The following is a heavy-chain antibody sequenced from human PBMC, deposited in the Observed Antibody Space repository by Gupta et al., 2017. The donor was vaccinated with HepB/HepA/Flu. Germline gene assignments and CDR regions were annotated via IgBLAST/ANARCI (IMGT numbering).Heavy chain of an antibody. V-gene: IGHV3-53*01. CDR1: EFTVSSQS. CDR2: FNTLGET. Sequence: EVQLVVSGGDLIQPGGSLRLSCAASEFTVSSQSMTWVRQAPGKGLEWVSVFNTLGETYYADSVKGRFTISRDDSKNTVDLQMNSLRTDDTAVYFCTASAAEGDYEPGFWGQGTLVTVSS. J-gene: IGHJ4*02. CDR3: TASAAEGDYEPGF. D-gene: IGHD4-17*01.